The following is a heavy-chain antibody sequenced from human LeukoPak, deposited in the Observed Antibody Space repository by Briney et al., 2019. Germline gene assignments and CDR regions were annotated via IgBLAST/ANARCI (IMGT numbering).Heavy chain of an antibody. D-gene: IGHD2-21*02. CDR3: SKDRAPFCGGDCYSGYFQH. CDR1: GFTFSSYG. Sequence: PGRSLRLSCAASGFTFSSYGMHWVRQAPGKGLEWVAVISYDGSNKYYADSAKGRFTISRDNSKNTLYLQMNSLRAEDTAVYYCSKDRAPFCGGDCYSGYFQHWGQGTLVTVSS. CDR2: ISYDGSNK. V-gene: IGHV3-30*18. J-gene: IGHJ1*01.